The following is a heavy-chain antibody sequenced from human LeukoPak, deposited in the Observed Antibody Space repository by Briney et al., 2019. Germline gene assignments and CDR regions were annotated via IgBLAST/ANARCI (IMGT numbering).Heavy chain of an antibody. CDR2: ISSSSSYI. Sequence: GGSLRLSCAASGFTFSSYSMNWVRQAPGKGLEWVSSISSSSSYIYYADSVKGRFTISRNNAKNSLYLQMNSLRAEDTAVYYCARAVRGVITSYDYYYYMDVWGKGTTVTVSS. V-gene: IGHV3-21*01. CDR1: GFTFSSYS. D-gene: IGHD3-10*01. CDR3: ARAVRGVITSYDYYYYMDV. J-gene: IGHJ6*03.